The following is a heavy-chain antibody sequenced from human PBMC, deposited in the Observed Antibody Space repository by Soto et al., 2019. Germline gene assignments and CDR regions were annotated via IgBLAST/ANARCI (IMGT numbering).Heavy chain of an antibody. J-gene: IGHJ4*02. CDR3: ARAGYYDSSGSYYVEVPDY. Sequence: ASVKVSCKASGYTFTSYAMHWVRQAPGQRLEWMGWINAGNGNTKYSQKFQGRVTITRDTSASTAYMELSSLRSEDTAVYYCARAGYYDSSGSYYVEVPDYWGQGPLVTVSS. CDR2: INAGNGNT. CDR1: GYTFTSYA. V-gene: IGHV1-3*01. D-gene: IGHD3-22*01.